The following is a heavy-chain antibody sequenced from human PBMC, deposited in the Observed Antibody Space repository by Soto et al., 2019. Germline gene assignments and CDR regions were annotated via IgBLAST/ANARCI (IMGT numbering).Heavy chain of an antibody. CDR1: GGSISSYY. CDR3: ARLGGGERVRGDY. J-gene: IGHJ4*02. Sequence: QVQLQESGPGLVEPSETLSLTCTVSGGSISSYYWSWIRQPPGKGLEWIGYIYYSGSTNYNPSLKRRVTISVDTSKNQFSLKLSSVTAADTAVYYCARLGGGERVRGDYWGQGTLVTVSS. CDR2: IYYSGST. V-gene: IGHV4-59*01. D-gene: IGHD1-1*01.